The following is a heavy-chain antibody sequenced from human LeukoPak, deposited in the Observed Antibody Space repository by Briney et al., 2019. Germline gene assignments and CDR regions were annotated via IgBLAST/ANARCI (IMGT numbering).Heavy chain of an antibody. CDR1: GYTFTGYY. V-gene: IGHV1-2*02. CDR3: ARGRHWGNYKTCLDY. Sequence: GASVKVSCKASGYTFTGYYMHWVRQAPGQGLEWMGWINPNSGGTNYAQKFQGRVTMTRDTSISTAYMELSRLRSDDTAVYYCARGRHWGNYKTCLDYWGQGTLVTVSS. CDR2: INPNSGGT. J-gene: IGHJ4*02. D-gene: IGHD1-7*01.